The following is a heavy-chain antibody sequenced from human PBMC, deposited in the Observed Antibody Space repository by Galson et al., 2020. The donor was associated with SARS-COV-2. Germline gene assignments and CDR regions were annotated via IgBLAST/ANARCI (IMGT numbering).Heavy chain of an antibody. D-gene: IGHD3-10*01. J-gene: IGHJ4*02. CDR2: ISGSGGST. Sequence: GESLKISCAASGFTFSSYAMNWVRQAPGKGLEWVSGISGSGGSTYYADSVKGRFTISRDNSKNTLYLQMNSLRAEDTAVYYCALASGGLGSVLLPNYWGQGTLVTVSS. CDR3: ALASGGLGSVLLPNY. CDR1: GFTFSSYA. V-gene: IGHV3-23*01.